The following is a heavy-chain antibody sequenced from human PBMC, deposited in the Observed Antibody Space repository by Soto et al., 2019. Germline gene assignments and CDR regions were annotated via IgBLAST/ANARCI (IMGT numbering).Heavy chain of an antibody. CDR1: GGTFSSYT. V-gene: IGHV1-69*02. CDR3: ESMVDGVDY. Sequence: QVQLVQSGAEVKKPGSSVKVSCKASGGTFSSYTISWVRQAPGQGLEWMGRIIPILGIANYAQKFQGRVTXIADKSTSTAYMELSSLRSEDTAVYYCESMVDGVDYWGQGTLVTVSS. CDR2: IIPILGIA. J-gene: IGHJ4*02. D-gene: IGHD3-10*01.